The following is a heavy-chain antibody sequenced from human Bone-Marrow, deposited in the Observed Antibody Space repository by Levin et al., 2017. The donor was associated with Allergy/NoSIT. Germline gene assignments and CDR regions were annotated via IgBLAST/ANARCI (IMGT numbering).Heavy chain of an antibody. CDR3: ARTAFGDHGDH. V-gene: IGHV1-18*01. CDR1: GYTFTDFG. CDR2: LNTYNGNT. Sequence: ASVKVSCKASGYTFTDFGIKWVRQAPGHGLEGMGWLNTYNGNTNYAQTLQGRVTFTTNTSTTTAFMELTSLTSDDTAVYFCARTAFGDHGDHWGQGTLVTVSS. J-gene: IGHJ4*02. D-gene: IGHD4-17*01.